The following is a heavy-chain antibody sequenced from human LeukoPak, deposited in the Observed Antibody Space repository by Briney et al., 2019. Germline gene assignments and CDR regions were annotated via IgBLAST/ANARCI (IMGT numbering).Heavy chain of an antibody. V-gene: IGHV3-21*01. D-gene: IGHD3-22*01. CDR3: ARDDNYYDSSGYYSTFDY. J-gene: IGHJ4*02. CDR1: GFTFSSYS. Sequence: GGSLRLSCAASGFTFSSYSMNWVRQAPGKGLEWVSSISSSSSYIYYADSVKGRFTISRDNAKNSLYLQINSLRAEDTAVYYCARDDNYYDSSGYYSTFDYWGQGTLVTVSS. CDR2: ISSSSSYI.